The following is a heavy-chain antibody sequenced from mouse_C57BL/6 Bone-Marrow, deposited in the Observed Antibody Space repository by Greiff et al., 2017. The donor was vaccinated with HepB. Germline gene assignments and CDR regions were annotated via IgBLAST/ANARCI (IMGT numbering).Heavy chain of an antibody. V-gene: IGHV3-6*01. J-gene: IGHJ1*03. CDR1: GYSITSGYY. D-gene: IGHD1-1*01. CDR3: ARVIYYYGSSPYWYFDV. Sequence: EVQLVESGPGLVKPSQSLSLTCSVTGYSITSGYYWNWIRQFPGNKLEWMGYISYDGSNNYNPSLKNRISITRDTSKNQFFLKLNSVTTEDTATYYCARVIYYYGSSPYWYFDVWGTGTTVTVSS. CDR2: ISYDGSN.